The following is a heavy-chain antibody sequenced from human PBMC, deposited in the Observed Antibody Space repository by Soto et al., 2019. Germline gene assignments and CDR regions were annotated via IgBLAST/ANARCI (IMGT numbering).Heavy chain of an antibody. CDR1: GFTFEDYA. CDR3: AKDTGYGDFEGYGMGV. V-gene: IGHV3-9*01. CDR2: ISWNSGVK. D-gene: IGHD4-17*01. J-gene: IGHJ6*02. Sequence: GGSLRLSCAASGFTFEDYAMYWVRQAPGKGLEWLSIISWNSGVKSYADSVRGRFTVSRDNAKNSLYLQMDGLRVEDTALYYCAKDTGYGDFEGYGMGVWGQGTTVTVSS.